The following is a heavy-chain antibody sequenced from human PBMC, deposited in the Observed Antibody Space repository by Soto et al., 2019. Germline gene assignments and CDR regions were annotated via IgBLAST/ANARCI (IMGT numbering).Heavy chain of an antibody. CDR2: IYYSGST. D-gene: IGHD6-13*01. CDR3: ARRIAAAGTRGAFDI. Sequence: SETLSLTCTVSGGSISSSSYYWGWIRQPPGKGLEWIGSIYYSGSTYYNPSLKSQVTISVDTSKNQFSLKLSSVTAADTAVYYCARRIAAAGTRGAFDIWGQGTMVTVSS. CDR1: GGSISSSSYY. J-gene: IGHJ3*02. V-gene: IGHV4-39*01.